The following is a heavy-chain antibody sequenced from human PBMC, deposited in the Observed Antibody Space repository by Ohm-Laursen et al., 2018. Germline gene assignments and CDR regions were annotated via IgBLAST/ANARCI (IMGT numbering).Heavy chain of an antibody. D-gene: IGHD6-13*01. CDR2: IYYTGST. J-gene: IGHJ4*02. CDR1: GGSINNFY. V-gene: IGHV4-59*08. Sequence: SEILSLTCTVSGGSINNFYWSWIRQPPGKGLECIGYIYYTGSTNYNPSLKSRVTISVDTSKNQFSLKLSSVTAADTAVYYCTRTIAAAGKSVPHYFDYWGQGTLVTVSS. CDR3: TRTIAAAGKSVPHYFDY.